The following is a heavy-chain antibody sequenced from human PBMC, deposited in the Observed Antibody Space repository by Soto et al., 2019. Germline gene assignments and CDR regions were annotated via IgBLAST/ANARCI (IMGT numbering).Heavy chain of an antibody. V-gene: IGHV3-74*01. CDR3: ARGPRGMYGNDF. D-gene: IGHD3-10*02. Sequence: EVRLVESGGGLVQPGGSLRLSCAASGFTFSSDWMHWVRQAAGKGLVWVSRINMDGSSTNYADSVKGRFTISRDNAKNTLYLQMNSLRAEDTAVYYCARGPRGMYGNDFWGQGALVTVSS. CDR2: INMDGSST. CDR1: GFTFSSDW. J-gene: IGHJ4*02.